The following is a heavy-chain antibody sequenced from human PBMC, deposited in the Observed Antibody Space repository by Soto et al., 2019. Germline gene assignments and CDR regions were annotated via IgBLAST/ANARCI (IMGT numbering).Heavy chain of an antibody. CDR2: ISSSGGST. Sequence: EVQLLESGGDLIQPGGSLILSCAASGFTFSSYAMSWVRQAPGKGLGWVSAISSSGGSTFYADSVKGRFTISRDNSRNTPYLQMNSLRAEDTAIYYCAKYQPMTQPRPYFDYWGQGTLVTVSS. J-gene: IGHJ4*02. CDR1: GFTFSSYA. CDR3: AKYQPMTQPRPYFDY. D-gene: IGHD3-22*01. V-gene: IGHV3-23*01.